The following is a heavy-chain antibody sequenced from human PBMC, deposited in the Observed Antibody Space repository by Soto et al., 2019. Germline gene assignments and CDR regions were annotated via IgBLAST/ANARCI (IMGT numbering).Heavy chain of an antibody. Sequence: GGSLRLSCAASGFTFSSYWRSWVRQAPGKGLEWVANIKQDGSEKYYVDSVKGRFTISRDNAKNSLYLQMNSLRAEDTAVYYCARDLRGVPIDYWGQGTLVTVYS. D-gene: IGHD1-1*01. V-gene: IGHV3-7*01. J-gene: IGHJ4*02. CDR3: ARDLRGVPIDY. CDR1: GFTFSSYW. CDR2: IKQDGSEK.